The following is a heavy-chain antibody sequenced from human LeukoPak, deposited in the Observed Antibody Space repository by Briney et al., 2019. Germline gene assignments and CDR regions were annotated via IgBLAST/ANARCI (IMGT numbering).Heavy chain of an antibody. J-gene: IGHJ4*02. CDR3: ARDRLIEGQELDY. D-gene: IGHD3-22*01. CDR1: GDSIISRSYY. Sequence: SETLSLTCTVSGDSIISRSYYWGWIRQPPGKGLEWIGSIYYSGNTYYNPSLKSRVTISVDTSKNQFSLKLNSVTAVDTAVYYCARDRLIEGQELDYWGQGTLVTVSS. V-gene: IGHV4-39*07. CDR2: IYYSGNT.